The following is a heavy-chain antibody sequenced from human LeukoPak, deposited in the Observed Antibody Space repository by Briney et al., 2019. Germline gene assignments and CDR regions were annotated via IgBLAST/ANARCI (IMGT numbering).Heavy chain of an antibody. CDR2: ISSSSSTI. D-gene: IGHD3-22*01. CDR3: ASIPPPMIVPRLWVFDY. V-gene: IGHV3-48*04. J-gene: IGHJ4*02. Sequence: TGGSLRLSCAASGFTLTTYGMSWVRQAPGKGLEWVSYISSSSSTIYYADSVKGRFTISRDNAKNSLYLQMNSLRAEDTAVYYCASIPPPMIVPRLWVFDYWGQGTLVTVSS. CDR1: GFTLTTYG.